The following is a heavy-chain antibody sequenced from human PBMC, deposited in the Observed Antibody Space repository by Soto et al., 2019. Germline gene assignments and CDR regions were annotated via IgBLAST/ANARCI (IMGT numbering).Heavy chain of an antibody. V-gene: IGHV6-1*01. J-gene: IGHJ4*02. D-gene: IGHD6-19*01. CDR1: GDSGSSNRVA. CDR3: ARFGSGWWFDY. CDR2: TYYRSKWYN. Sequence: SQTLSLTCAVSGDSGSSNRVAWNWIRKSPSRGLEWLGRTYYRSKWYNDYAVSVKSRITINPDTSKNQFSLQLNSVTPEDTAVYYCARFGSGWWFDYWGQGTLVTVSS.